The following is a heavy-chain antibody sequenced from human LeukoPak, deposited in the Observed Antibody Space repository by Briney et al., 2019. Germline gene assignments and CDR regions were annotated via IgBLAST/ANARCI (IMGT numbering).Heavy chain of an antibody. Sequence: GGSLRLSCAASGFTFDDYGMSWVRQAPGKGLEWVSGINWNGGSTGYADSVKGRFTISRDNAKNSLYLQMNSLRAEDTAVYYCARDTYGGNNDAFDIWGQGTMVTVSS. CDR2: INWNGGST. J-gene: IGHJ3*02. D-gene: IGHD3-16*01. V-gene: IGHV3-20*04. CDR1: GFTFDDYG. CDR3: ARDTYGGNNDAFDI.